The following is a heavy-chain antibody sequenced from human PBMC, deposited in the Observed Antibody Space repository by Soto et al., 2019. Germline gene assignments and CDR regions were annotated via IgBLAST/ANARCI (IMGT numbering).Heavy chain of an antibody. J-gene: IGHJ4*02. D-gene: IGHD4-17*01. CDR3: ARTAYGDYAWYFDY. CDR2: IYYSGST. V-gene: IGHV4-31*03. Sequence: SETLSLTCTVSGGSISSGGYYWSWIRQHPGKGLEWIGYIYYSGSTYYNPSLKSRVTISVDTSKNQFSLKLGSVTAADTAVYYCARTAYGDYAWYFDYWGQGTLVTVSS. CDR1: GGSISSGGYY.